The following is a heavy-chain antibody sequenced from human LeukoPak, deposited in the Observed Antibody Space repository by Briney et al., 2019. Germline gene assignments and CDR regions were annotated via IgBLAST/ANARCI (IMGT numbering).Heavy chain of an antibody. CDR2: IYDSGST. CDR3: ARLESGVLGDPYFYDSTGYYLRGYLAY. V-gene: IGHV4-59*08. Sequence: SETLSLTCTVSGGSISTHYWNWIRQSPGKGLEWIGYIYDSGSTKYNPSLKSRVTISVDTSRNQFSLRLSSVTAADTAIYYCARLESGVLGDPYFYDSTGYYLRGYLAYWGQGTLVTVSS. CDR1: GGSISTHY. J-gene: IGHJ4*02. D-gene: IGHD3-22*01.